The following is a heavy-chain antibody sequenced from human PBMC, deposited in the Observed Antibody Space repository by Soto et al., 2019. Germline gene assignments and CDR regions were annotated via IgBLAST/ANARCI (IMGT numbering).Heavy chain of an antibody. J-gene: IGHJ4*02. CDR1: EGSISSCYYS. CDR3: ARVGPAPRDYYDY. CDR2: IYYSGST. Sequence: SETLSLTCTVSEGSISSCYYSWGWLRQPPGKGLEWIGYIYYSGSTNYSPSLKSRVTISVDTSNNQFSLKLSSVTAADTAVYYCARVGPAPRDYYDYWGRGTLVTVSS. D-gene: IGHD6-25*01. V-gene: IGHV4-61*01.